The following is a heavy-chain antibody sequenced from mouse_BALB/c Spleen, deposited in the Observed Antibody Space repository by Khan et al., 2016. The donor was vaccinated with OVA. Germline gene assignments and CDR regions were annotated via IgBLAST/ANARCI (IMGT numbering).Heavy chain of an antibody. CDR1: GFSLTSYG. CDR3: ARAYGSSYWYFDV. CDR2: IWAGGST. Sequence: QVQLKESGPGLVAPSQSLSITRTVSGFSLTSYGVHWVRQPPGKGLEWLGVIWAGGSTNYNSALMSRLSINKDNSKSQVFLKMNSLQTDDTAMYYCARAYGSSYWYFDVWGAGTTVTVSS. D-gene: IGHD1-1*01. V-gene: IGHV2-9*02. J-gene: IGHJ1*01.